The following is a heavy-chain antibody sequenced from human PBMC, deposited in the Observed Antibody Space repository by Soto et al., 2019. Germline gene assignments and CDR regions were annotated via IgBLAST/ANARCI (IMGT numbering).Heavy chain of an antibody. CDR1: GGSISSGGYY. Sequence: SETLSLTCTVSGGSISSGGYYWSWIRQHPGKGLEWIGYIYYSGSTYYNPSLKSRVTISVDTSKNQFSLKLSSVTAADTALYYCAREYSSSSGNYGMDVWGQGTTVTVSS. CDR3: AREYSSSSGNYGMDV. J-gene: IGHJ6*02. CDR2: IYYSGST. V-gene: IGHV4-31*03. D-gene: IGHD6-6*01.